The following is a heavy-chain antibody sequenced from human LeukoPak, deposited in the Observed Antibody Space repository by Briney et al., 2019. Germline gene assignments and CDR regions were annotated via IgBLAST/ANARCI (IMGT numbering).Heavy chain of an antibody. V-gene: IGHV6-1*01. J-gene: IGHJ3*02. CDR2: TYYRSKWFN. CDR1: GDSVSSNSAA. D-gene: IGHD5-12*01. CDR3: ARETDIVPTIDAFDI. Sequence: SQTLSLTCAISGDSVSSNSAAWNWIRQSPSRGLEWLGRTYYRSKWFNDYAISVKSRITINPDTSKNQFSLQPNSVTPEDTAVYYCARETDIVPTIDAFDIWGQGTMVTVSS.